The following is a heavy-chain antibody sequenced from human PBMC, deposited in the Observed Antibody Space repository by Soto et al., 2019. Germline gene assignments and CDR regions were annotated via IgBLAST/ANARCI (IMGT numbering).Heavy chain of an antibody. CDR3: AKYNRWFGELLYGEQTYYYYGMDV. D-gene: IGHD3-10*01. J-gene: IGHJ6*02. CDR1: GFTFSSYA. Sequence: GGSLRLSCAASGFTFSSYAMSWVRQAPGKGLEWVSAISGSGGSTYYADSVKGRFTISRDNSKNTLYLQMNSLRAEDTAVYYCAKYNRWFGELLYGEQTYYYYGMDVWGQGTTVTVSS. CDR2: ISGSGGST. V-gene: IGHV3-23*01.